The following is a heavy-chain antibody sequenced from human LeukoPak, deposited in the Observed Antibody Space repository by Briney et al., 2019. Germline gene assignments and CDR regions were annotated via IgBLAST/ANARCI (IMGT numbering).Heavy chain of an antibody. D-gene: IGHD3/OR15-3a*01. V-gene: IGHV1-69*05. Sequence: SVKVSCKASGGTFSSYAISWVRQAPGQGLEWMGGIIPIFGTANYAQKFQGRVTITTDESTSTAYMELSSLRSEDTAVYYCARGTDGRVHPSYFDYWGQGTLVTVPS. CDR2: IIPIFGTA. CDR1: GGTFSSYA. J-gene: IGHJ4*02. CDR3: ARGTDGRVHPSYFDY.